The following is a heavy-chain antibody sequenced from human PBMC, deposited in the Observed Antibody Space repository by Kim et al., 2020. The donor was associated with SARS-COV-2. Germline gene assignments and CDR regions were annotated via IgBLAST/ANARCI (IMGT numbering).Heavy chain of an antibody. Sequence: GGSLRLSCVASGFTFSSYCVHWVRQAPGEGLVWVSGIKSDGISTSYADSMKDRLTISRDTAKNIVYLQMNRLRAEDTAGDYCVRDGVCAVVMDVW. D-gene: IGHD2-21*01. CDR3: VRDGVCAVVMDV. CDR1: GFTFSSYC. V-gene: IGHV3-74*01. CDR2: IKSDGIST. J-gene: IGHJ6*01.